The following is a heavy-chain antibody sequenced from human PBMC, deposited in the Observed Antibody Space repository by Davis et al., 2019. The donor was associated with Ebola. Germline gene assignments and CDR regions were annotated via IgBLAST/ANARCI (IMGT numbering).Heavy chain of an antibody. Sequence: PGESLKISCAASGFTFSSYWMSWVRQAPGKGLEWVANIKQDGSEKYYVDSVKGRFTISRDNAKNSLYLQMNSLRAEDTAVYYCARDARDYDFWSGYYFAYYGMDVWGQGTTVTVSS. D-gene: IGHD3-3*01. V-gene: IGHV3-7*03. J-gene: IGHJ6*02. CDR2: IKQDGSEK. CDR3: ARDARDYDFWSGYYFAYYGMDV. CDR1: GFTFSSYW.